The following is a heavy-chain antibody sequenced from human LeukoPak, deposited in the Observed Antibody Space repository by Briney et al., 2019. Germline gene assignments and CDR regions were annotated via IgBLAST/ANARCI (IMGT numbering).Heavy chain of an antibody. V-gene: IGHV3-21*01. Sequence: GGSLRLSCAASGFTFSSYSMNWVRQAPGKGLEWVSSITGSSSYIHYADSVKGRFTISRDNAKNSLYLQMNSLRAEDTAVYYCARDYGTTGTTQMGYWGQGTLVTVSS. CDR3: ARDYGTTGTTQMGY. CDR2: ITGSSSYI. J-gene: IGHJ4*02. D-gene: IGHD1-1*01. CDR1: GFTFSSYS.